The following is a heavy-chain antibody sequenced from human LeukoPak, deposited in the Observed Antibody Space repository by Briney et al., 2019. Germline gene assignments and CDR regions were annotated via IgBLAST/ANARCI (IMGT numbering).Heavy chain of an antibody. D-gene: IGHD3-10*01. CDR2: ISAYNGNT. CDR1: GYTFTSYG. J-gene: IGHJ4*02. V-gene: IGHV1-18*01. Sequence: ASVKVSCKASGYTFTSYGISWVRQAPGQGLEWMGWISAYNGNTNYAQKFQGRVTMTRDTSISTAYMELSRLRSDDTAVYYCARTYYGSGSYLYWGQGTLVTVSS. CDR3: ARTYYGSGSYLY.